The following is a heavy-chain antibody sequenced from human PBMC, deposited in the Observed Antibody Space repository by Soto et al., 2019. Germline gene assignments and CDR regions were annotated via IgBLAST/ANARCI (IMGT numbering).Heavy chain of an antibody. CDR2: INHSGST. Sequence: PSETLSLTCAVYGGSFSGYYWSWIRQPPGKGLEWIGEINHSGSTNYNPSLKSRVTISVHTSKNQFSLKLSSVPAADTAVYYCARGLLWFGEFHPHRGVPFDYLGQGTLVTVSS. CDR3: ARGLLWFGEFHPHRGVPFDY. J-gene: IGHJ4*02. V-gene: IGHV4-34*01. CDR1: GGSFSGYY. D-gene: IGHD3-10*01.